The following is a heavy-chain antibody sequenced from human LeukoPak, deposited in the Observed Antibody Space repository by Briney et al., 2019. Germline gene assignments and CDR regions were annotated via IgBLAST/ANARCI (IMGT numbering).Heavy chain of an antibody. V-gene: IGHV3-30*02. CDR2: IRYDESAT. CDR3: AKQMMERQQYYYMDV. Sequence: GGSLILSCVASGLTFSTCGMHWVRQAPGKGLEWLTHIRYDESATYCADSVKGRFTISRENSKNTLHLQMNSLRGEDTAVYYCAKQMMERQQYYYMDVWGKGTSVTVSS. CDR1: GLTFSTCG. J-gene: IGHJ6*03. D-gene: IGHD6-13*01.